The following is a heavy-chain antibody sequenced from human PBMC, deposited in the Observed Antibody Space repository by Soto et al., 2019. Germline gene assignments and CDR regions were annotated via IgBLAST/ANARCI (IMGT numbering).Heavy chain of an antibody. Sequence: QITLKESGPTLVNPTQPLPLTCTLSGFSLSTSGVAVGWIRQPPGKSLEWFALIYWNDDKRYSPSLKSRLNIPEDTYKNQVVLAVTNMDTVDTATYCGAHDSSGWLFIFDYWGQGILVTVCS. CDR3: AHDSSGWLFIFDY. D-gene: IGHD6-19*01. V-gene: IGHV2-5*01. CDR1: GFSLSTSGVA. CDR2: IYWNDDK. J-gene: IGHJ4*02.